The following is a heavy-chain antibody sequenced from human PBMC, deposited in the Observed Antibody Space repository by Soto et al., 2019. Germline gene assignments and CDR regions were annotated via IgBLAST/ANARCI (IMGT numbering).Heavy chain of an antibody. CDR1: GYTFTSYG. Sequence: ASVKVSCKASGYTFTSYGISWVRQAPGQGLEWMGWISAYNGNTNYAQKLQGRVTMTTDTSTSTAYMELRSLRSDDTAVYYCARDRYSYGSGPYYYYFYGMDVSGEGTKVTVSS. V-gene: IGHV1-18*01. CDR3: ARDRYSYGSGPYYYYFYGMDV. J-gene: IGHJ6*04. D-gene: IGHD5-18*01. CDR2: ISAYNGNT.